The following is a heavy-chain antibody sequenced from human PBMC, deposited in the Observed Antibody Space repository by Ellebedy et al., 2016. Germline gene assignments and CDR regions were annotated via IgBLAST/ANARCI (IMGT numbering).Heavy chain of an antibody. Sequence: GESLKISXAASGFTFDKYDMHWVRQSTGKRPEWVAVIATLGDTYYLDSVQGRFTVSRDVARNSVYLQLNNVRADDSAVYYCAREGGFRSHYGMDVWGQGTTVTVS. J-gene: IGHJ6*02. CDR1: GFTFDKYD. CDR2: IATLGDT. CDR3: AREGGFRSHYGMDV. D-gene: IGHD3-3*01. V-gene: IGHV3-13*01.